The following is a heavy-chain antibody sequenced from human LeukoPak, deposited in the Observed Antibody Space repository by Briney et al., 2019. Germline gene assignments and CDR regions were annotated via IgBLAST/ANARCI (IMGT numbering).Heavy chain of an antibody. CDR2: INHSGST. CDR3: ARESRSGIDY. CDR1: GGSFSGYY. J-gene: IGHJ4*02. Sequence: SETLSLTCAVYGGSFSGYYWSWIRQPPGKGLEWIGEINHSGSTNYNPSLKSRVTISVDTSKNQFSLKLSSVTAADTAVYYCARESRSGIDYWGQGTLVTVSS. D-gene: IGHD6-19*01. V-gene: IGHV4-34*01.